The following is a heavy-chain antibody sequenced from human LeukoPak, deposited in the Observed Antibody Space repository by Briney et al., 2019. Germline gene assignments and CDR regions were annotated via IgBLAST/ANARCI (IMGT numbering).Heavy chain of an antibody. Sequence: PGGSLRLSCAASGFTVSTNYMSWVRQAPGKGLEWVSVIYSSGATYYADSVTGRFTVSRDNSKNTLYVQMNSLRDEDTAVYYCVRMASNYYGMDVWGQGTTVTVSS. CDR2: IYSSGAT. J-gene: IGHJ6*02. D-gene: IGHD5-24*01. V-gene: IGHV3-53*01. CDR3: VRMASNYYGMDV. CDR1: GFTVSTNY.